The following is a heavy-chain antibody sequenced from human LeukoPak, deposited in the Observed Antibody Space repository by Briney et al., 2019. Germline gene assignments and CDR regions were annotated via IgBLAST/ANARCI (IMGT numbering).Heavy chain of an antibody. CDR2: IRYDGSNK. CDR3: GRDATMVPLYYYFYMDV. D-gene: IGHD3-10*01. J-gene: IGHJ6*03. V-gene: IGHV3-30*02. CDR1: GFTFSSYG. Sequence: AGGSLRLSCAASGFTFSSYGMHWVRQAPGKGLEWVAFIRYDGSNKYYADSVKGRFTISRDNYKHTPYLQMYSLSAEDTAVYYCGRDATMVPLYYYFYMDVWGKGTTVTVSS.